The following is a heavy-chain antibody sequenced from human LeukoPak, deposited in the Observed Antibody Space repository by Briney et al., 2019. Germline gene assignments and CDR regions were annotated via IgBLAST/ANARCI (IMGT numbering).Heavy chain of an antibody. Sequence: ASVKVSCKASGGTFSSYAISWVRQAPGQGLEWMGGIIPIFGTANYAQKFQGRVTITTDESTSTAYMELSSLRSEDTAVYYCARPLYYDSSGYHTNWFDPWGQGTLVTVSS. V-gene: IGHV1-69*05. J-gene: IGHJ5*02. CDR2: IIPIFGTA. CDR1: GGTFSSYA. D-gene: IGHD3-22*01. CDR3: ARPLYYDSSGYHTNWFDP.